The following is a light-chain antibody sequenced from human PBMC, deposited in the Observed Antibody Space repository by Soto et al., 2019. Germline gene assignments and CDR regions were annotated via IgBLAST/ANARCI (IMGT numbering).Light chain of an antibody. CDR3: QQRSDWPPFT. J-gene: IGKJ3*01. Sequence: ETILTQSPATLSLSPGESATLSCRASQSVNNFLAWYQQKPGQAPRLLIYDATKRATGVPDKFRGSGSGTDFTLTINSLEPEAFAIYYCQQRSDWPPFTFGPGTKVDVK. CDR2: DAT. CDR1: QSVNNF. V-gene: IGKV3-11*01.